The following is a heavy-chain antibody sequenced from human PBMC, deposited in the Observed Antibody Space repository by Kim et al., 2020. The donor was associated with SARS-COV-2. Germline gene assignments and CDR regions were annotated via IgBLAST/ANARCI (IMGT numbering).Heavy chain of an antibody. V-gene: IGHV3-7*01. J-gene: IGHJ4*02. CDR2: LTENGSEK. CDR1: GFTFDSHW. Sequence: GGSLRLSCVVSGFTFDSHWMTWVRQAPGKGLEWVATLTENGSEKFYVGSVKGRFTISRDNAKNTLYLQMSSLRAEDTALYYCVTNESYLVDKWGQGT. CDR3: VTNESYLVDK.